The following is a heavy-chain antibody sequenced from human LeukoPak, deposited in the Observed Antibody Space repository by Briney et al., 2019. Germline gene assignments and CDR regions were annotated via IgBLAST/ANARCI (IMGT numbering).Heavy chain of an antibody. CDR2: ISSRSGYI. V-gene: IGHV3-21*01. CDR3: AELGITMIGGV. Sequence: GGSLRFSCAASGLAFSDYMMNWVRQAPGKGLQWVSSISSRSGYIYYADSVKGRFTISRDNAKNSLYLQMNSLRAEDTAVYYCAELGITMIGGVWGKGTTVTISS. CDR1: GLAFSDYM. D-gene: IGHD3-10*02. J-gene: IGHJ6*04.